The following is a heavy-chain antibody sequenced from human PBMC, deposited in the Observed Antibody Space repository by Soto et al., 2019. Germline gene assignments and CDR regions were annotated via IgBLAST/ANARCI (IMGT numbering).Heavy chain of an antibody. V-gene: IGHV1-69*01. CDR2: IIPFLGTP. CDR1: GGTFSNYA. CDR3: ARGPYGSGTAPLYGMDV. D-gene: IGHD3-10*01. Sequence: QVQLVQSGAEVKKPGPSVKVSCKASGGTFSNYAISWARQAPGQGLEWMGGIIPFLGTPNYAQRFQGRVTITADEATSTAYMELSSLRSEDTAVYYCARGPYGSGTAPLYGMDVWGQGTTVTVSS. J-gene: IGHJ6*02.